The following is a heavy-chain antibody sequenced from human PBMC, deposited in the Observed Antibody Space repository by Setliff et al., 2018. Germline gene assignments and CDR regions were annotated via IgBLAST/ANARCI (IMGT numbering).Heavy chain of an antibody. CDR3: ARALLWFGEGMDV. CDR1: GGSISHHY. CDR2: MYNSGNT. V-gene: IGHV4-59*11. Sequence: PSETLSLTCTVSGGSISHHYWSWIRRPPGKGLEWVGYMYNSGNTNYNPSLRRRVAISVDKSKNQFSLKLSSVTAADTAVYYCARALLWFGEGMDVWGKGTTVTVSS. D-gene: IGHD3-10*01. J-gene: IGHJ6*03.